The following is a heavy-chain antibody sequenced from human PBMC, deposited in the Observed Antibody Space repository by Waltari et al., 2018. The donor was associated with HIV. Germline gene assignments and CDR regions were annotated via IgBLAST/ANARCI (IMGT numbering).Heavy chain of an antibody. CDR1: GGSISSYY. D-gene: IGHD2-2*01. CDR3: ARLGCSSTSCQRRGGMDV. Sequence: QVQLQESGPGLVKPSETLSLTCTVSGGSISSYYWSWIRQPPGKGLEWIGYIYYSGSPNYTPSLESRLTCSVDTSKNQFSLKLSAVTAADTAVYYCARLGCSSTSCQRRGGMDVWGQGTTVTVSS. CDR2: IYYSGSP. J-gene: IGHJ6*02. V-gene: IGHV4-59*08.